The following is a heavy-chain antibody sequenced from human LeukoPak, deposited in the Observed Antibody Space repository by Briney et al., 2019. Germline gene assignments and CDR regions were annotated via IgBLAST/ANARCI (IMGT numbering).Heavy chain of an antibody. V-gene: IGHV1-69*04. CDR1: VGNFRSYS. CDR2: IIPTLGIS. D-gene: IGHD3-22*01. Sequence: SVTVTCMASVGNFRSYSISWVRPAAGQGLEWMGRIIPTLGISHYAQKFQGRVTITADRSTSTAYMELSRQRSEDTAVYFCTRVCYHDSSAYFARSVRTTVYWREGTMVTVSS. CDR3: TRVCYHDSSAYFARSVRTTVY. J-gene: IGHJ4*02.